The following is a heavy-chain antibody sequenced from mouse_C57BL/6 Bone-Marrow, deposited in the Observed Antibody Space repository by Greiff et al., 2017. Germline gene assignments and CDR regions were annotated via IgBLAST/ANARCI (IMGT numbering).Heavy chain of an antibody. CDR1: GYTFTSYW. D-gene: IGHD1-1*01. Sequence: VQLQQSGTVLARPGASVKMSCKTSGYTFTSYWMHWVKQRPGQGLEWIGAIYPGNSDTSYNQKFKGKAKLTAVTSASTAYMELSSLTNEDSAVYYCTGAITPVVATNYWGQGTTLTVSS. J-gene: IGHJ2*01. CDR3: TGAITPVVATNY. CDR2: IYPGNSDT. V-gene: IGHV1-5*01.